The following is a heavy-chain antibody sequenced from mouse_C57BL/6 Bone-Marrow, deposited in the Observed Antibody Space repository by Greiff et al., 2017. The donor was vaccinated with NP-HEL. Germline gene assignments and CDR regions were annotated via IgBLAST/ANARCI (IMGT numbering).Heavy chain of an antibody. CDR1: GFSLTSYG. CDR2: IWGVGST. D-gene: IGHD1-1*01. Sequence: VKLMESGPGLVAPSQSLSITCTVSGFSLTSYGVDWVRQSPGKGLEWLGVIWGVGSTNYNSALKSRLSISKDNSKSQVFLKMNSLQTDDTAMYYCASDNYGSSLYAMDYWGQGTSVTVSS. CDR3: ASDNYGSSLYAMDY. J-gene: IGHJ4*01. V-gene: IGHV2-6*01.